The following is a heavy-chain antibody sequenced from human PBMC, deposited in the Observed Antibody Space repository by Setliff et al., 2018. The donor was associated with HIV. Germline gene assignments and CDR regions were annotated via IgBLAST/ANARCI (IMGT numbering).Heavy chain of an antibody. Sequence: SETLSLTCTVSGGSISSSSYYWGWIRQPPGKGLEWIGSIYYSGSTYYNPSLKSRVTISVDTSKNQFSLKLSSVTAADTAVYYCARHRDSSGWYGDYYYYRDVWGKGTTVTVSS. D-gene: IGHD6-19*01. CDR2: IYYSGST. CDR1: GGSISSSSYY. J-gene: IGHJ6*03. V-gene: IGHV4-39*01. CDR3: ARHRDSSGWYGDYYYYRDV.